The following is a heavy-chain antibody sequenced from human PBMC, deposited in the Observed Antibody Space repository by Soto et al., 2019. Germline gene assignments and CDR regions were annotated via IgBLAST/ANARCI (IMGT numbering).Heavy chain of an antibody. Sequence: SETLSLTCAVSGESISSSYYWSWIRQPPGKGLEWIGYIYYSGSTNYNPSLKSRVTISVDTSKNQFSLKLSSVTAADKAVYYCAREPYSSSAHYNWFDPWCQGTLVTVSS. V-gene: IGHV4-59*12. CDR1: GESISSSYY. CDR2: IYYSGST. J-gene: IGHJ5*02. CDR3: AREPYSSSAHYNWFDP. D-gene: IGHD6-6*01.